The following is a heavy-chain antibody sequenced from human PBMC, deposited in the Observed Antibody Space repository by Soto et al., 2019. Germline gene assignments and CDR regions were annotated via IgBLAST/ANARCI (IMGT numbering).Heavy chain of an antibody. CDR2: VVVGSGNT. D-gene: IGHD3-22*01. V-gene: IGHV1-58*01. Sequence: SVKVSCKASGSTFRSTAVQWVRQARGQRLEWIGWVVVGSGNTDYAQEFQDRVTITRDMSTSTTYMELSSLTSEDTAVYYCAADPYHYDSSSYYSFDYWGQGTLVTVSS. CDR1: GSTFRSTA. CDR3: AADPYHYDSSSYYSFDY. J-gene: IGHJ4*02.